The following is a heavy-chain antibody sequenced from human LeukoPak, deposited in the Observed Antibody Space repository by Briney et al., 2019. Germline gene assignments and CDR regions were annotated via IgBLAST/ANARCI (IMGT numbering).Heavy chain of an antibody. J-gene: IGHJ4*02. CDR1: GGTFSSYA. V-gene: IGHV1-69*13. CDR3: ARGSVGWERLRYFSLDY. D-gene: IGHD3-9*01. CDR2: IIPIFGTA. Sequence: SVKVSCKASGGTFSSYAISWVRQAPGQGLEWMGGIIPIFGTANYAQKFQGRVTITADESTSTAYMELSSLRSEDTAVYYCARGSVGWERLRYFSLDYWGQGTLVTVFS.